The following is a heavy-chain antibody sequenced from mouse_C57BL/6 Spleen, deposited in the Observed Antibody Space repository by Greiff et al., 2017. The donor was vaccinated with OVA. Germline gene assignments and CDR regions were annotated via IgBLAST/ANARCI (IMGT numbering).Heavy chain of an antibody. Sequence: VQLQQPGAELVKPGASVKMSCKASGYTFTSYWITWVKQRPGQGLEWIGDLYPGSGSTNYNEKFKSKATLTVDTSSSTAYMQLSSLTSEDSAVYYCARDESSGPSFACWGQGTLVTVSA. V-gene: IGHV1-55*01. CDR3: ARDESSGPSFAC. D-gene: IGHD3-2*02. J-gene: IGHJ3*01. CDR1: GYTFTSYW. CDR2: LYPGSGST.